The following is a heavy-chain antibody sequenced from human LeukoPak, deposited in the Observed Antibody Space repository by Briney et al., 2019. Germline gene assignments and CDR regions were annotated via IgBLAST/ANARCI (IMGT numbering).Heavy chain of an antibody. J-gene: IGHJ4*02. CDR1: GFSSSSTL. D-gene: IGHD3-10*01. CDR2: LYSRGST. CDR3: ASGGMGARKYYSDPFDY. V-gene: IGHV3-53*01. Sequence: PGGSLRLSCAACGFSSSSTLLTWVRQAPGKGLEWVSILYSRGSTYYADSVKGRFTISRDDSKNTLYLQMNSLSAEDTAVYYCASGGMGARKYYSDPFDYWGQGTLVTVSS.